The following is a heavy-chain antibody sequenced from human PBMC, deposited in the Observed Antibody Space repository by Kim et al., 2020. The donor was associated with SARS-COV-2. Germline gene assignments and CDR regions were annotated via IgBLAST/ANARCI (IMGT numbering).Heavy chain of an antibody. CDR3: AKDRGRIVATIDS. D-gene: IGHD5-12*01. Sequence: YPDTTTGRVTSSREKPKNTLYLQMNSRGAEDTAVYYCAKDRGRIVATIDSWGQGTLVTVSS. V-gene: IGHV3-23*01. J-gene: IGHJ4*02.